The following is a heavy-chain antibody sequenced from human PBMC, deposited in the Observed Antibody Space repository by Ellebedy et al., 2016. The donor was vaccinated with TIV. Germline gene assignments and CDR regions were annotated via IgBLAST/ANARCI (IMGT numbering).Heavy chain of an antibody. Sequence: GGSLRLSCAASGFTFSSYWMSWVRQAPGKGLEWVANIKQDGSEKYYVDSVKGRITISRDNSKNTVYLQMNSLATDDTAGYFCARGGLSARPDYWGQGTLVTVSS. V-gene: IGHV3-7*01. CDR3: ARGGLSARPDY. J-gene: IGHJ4*02. D-gene: IGHD6-6*01. CDR1: GFTFSSYW. CDR2: IKQDGSEK.